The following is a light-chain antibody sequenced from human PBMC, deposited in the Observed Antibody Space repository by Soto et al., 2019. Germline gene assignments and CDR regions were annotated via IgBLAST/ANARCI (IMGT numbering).Light chain of an antibody. CDR2: AAS. CDR3: QQSYNVFSWT. Sequence: DIHITESPSSLSASVGDRVTITCRASQNIDSYLNWYRQKPGRAPELLIYAASKLQRGVPSRFRGSGSGTDFTLTIISLQPEDFASYYCQQSYNVFSWTFGQ. V-gene: IGKV1-39*01. J-gene: IGKJ1*01. CDR1: QNIDSY.